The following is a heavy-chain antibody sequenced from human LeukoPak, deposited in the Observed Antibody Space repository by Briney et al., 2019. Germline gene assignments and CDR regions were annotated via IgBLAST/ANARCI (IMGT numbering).Heavy chain of an antibody. V-gene: IGHV3-9*03. J-gene: IGHJ6*03. D-gene: IGHD1-26*01. CDR2: ISWNSYDI. Sequence: PGRSLRLSCAASGFTFDEYAMHWVRQPPGKGLEWVSGISWNSYDIGYADPVKGRFTISRDNAKNSLYLQMNSLRAEDMALYYCAKGVGTSYHYHMDVWGKGTTVIVSS. CDR1: GFTFDEYA. CDR3: AKGVGTSYHYHMDV.